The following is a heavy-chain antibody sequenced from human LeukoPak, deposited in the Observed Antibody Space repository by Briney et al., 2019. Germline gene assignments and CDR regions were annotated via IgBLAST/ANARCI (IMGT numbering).Heavy chain of an antibody. D-gene: IGHD2-2*01. CDR1: GYAFTSYD. V-gene: IGHV1-8*02. Sequence: ASVKVSCKASGYAFTSYDINWVRQATGQGLEWMGWMNPNSGNTGYAQKFQGRVTMTRNTSISTAYMELSSLRSEDTAVYYCARVCSSTSCYGDDAFDIWGQGTMVTVSS. CDR2: MNPNSGNT. CDR3: ARVCSSTSCYGDDAFDI. J-gene: IGHJ3*02.